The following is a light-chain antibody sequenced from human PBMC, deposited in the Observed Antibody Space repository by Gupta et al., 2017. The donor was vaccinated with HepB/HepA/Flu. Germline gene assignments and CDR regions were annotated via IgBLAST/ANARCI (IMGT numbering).Light chain of an antibody. CDR1: SGHSGYI. V-gene: IGLV4-60*03. Sequence: QPVLTQSSSASASLASSVKLTCTLSSGHSGYIIAWHQQQPGKAPRHVMMVERGGNYNKGSGVPDRFSVSSSGAAGTLTIANLQAEDEDYYYCQTGDSNTRVFGGGTKLTVL. CDR3: QTGDSNTRV. CDR2: VERGGNY. J-gene: IGLJ3*02.